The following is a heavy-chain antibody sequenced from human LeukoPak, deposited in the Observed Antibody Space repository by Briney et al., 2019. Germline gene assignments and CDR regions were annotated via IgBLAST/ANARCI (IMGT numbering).Heavy chain of an antibody. CDR1: GGSISSYY. CDR3: ARDGAYGDYGGFDY. D-gene: IGHD4-17*01. J-gene: IGHJ4*02. CDR2: IYYSGST. V-gene: IGHV4-59*01. Sequence: SETLSLTCTVSGGSISSYYWNWIRQPPGKGLEWIGYIYYSGSTDYNPSLKSRVIISGDTSKNQFSLKLSSVTAADTAVYYCARDGAYGDYGGFDYWGQGTLVTVSS.